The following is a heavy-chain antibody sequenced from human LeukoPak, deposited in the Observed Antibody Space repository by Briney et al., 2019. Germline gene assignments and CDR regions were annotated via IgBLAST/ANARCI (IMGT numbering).Heavy chain of an antibody. J-gene: IGHJ4*02. V-gene: IGHV3-23*01. CDR3: AKGAYDYIEMGYFDD. Sequence: ETLSLTCTVSGGSISSGGYNWSWIRRHPGKGLEWVSLIIGSSGDTLYADSVKGRFTISRDISKNRLYLQMNSLRAEDTALYYCAKGAYDYIEMGYFDDWGQGTLVTVSS. D-gene: IGHD5-12*01. CDR2: IIGSSGDT. CDR1: GGSISSGGYN.